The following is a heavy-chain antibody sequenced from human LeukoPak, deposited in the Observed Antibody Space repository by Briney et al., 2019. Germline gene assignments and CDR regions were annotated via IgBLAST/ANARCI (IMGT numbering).Heavy chain of an antibody. D-gene: IGHD3-22*01. V-gene: IGHV3-21*05. J-gene: IGHJ4*02. CDR1: GFIYSNYG. CDR3: ARGHSSGYYPKY. Sequence: GGSLRLSCAASGFIYSNYGMNWVRLAPGKGLEWVSYISGGGSYIDYADSVKGRFTISRDNAKNSLYLQMNSLRAEDTAVYYCARGHSSGYYPKYWGQGTLVTVSS. CDR2: ISGGGSYI.